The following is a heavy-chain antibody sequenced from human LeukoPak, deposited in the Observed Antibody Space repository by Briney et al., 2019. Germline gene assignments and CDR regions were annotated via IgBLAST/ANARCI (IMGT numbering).Heavy chain of an antibody. CDR3: ARRGSMTGPPPL. V-gene: IGHV4-34*01. CDR2: INHSGST. Sequence: NPSETLSLTCAVYGGSFSGYYWSWIRQPPGKGLEWIGEINHSGSTNYNPSLKSRVTISVDTSKNQFSLKLSSVTAADTAVYYCARRGSMTGPPPLWGQGTLVTVSS. J-gene: IGHJ4*02. D-gene: IGHD6-6*01. CDR1: GGSFSGYY.